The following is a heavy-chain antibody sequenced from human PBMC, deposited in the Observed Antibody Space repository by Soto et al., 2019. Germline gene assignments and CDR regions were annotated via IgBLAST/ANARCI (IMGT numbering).Heavy chain of an antibody. Sequence: EVQLLESGGGLVQPGGSLRLSCAASGFTFSIYAMTWVRQAPGKGLEWVSSISGSGKSAYYADSVEGRFTFSRDNSKNTLYLQMNSLRAEDTALYYCAKLGSNGWYDAFDIWGQGTVVTVSS. CDR3: AKLGSNGWYDAFDI. CDR2: ISGSGKSA. CDR1: GFTFSIYA. V-gene: IGHV3-23*01. D-gene: IGHD6-19*01. J-gene: IGHJ3*02.